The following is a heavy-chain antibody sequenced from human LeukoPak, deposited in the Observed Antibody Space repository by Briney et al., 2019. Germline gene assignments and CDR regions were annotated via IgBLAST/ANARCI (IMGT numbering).Heavy chain of an antibody. V-gene: IGHV1-69*05. D-gene: IGHD3-3*02. CDR2: IIPIFGTA. CDR3: ARGPGAGVSFFYYYYYMDV. CDR1: GGTFSSYA. J-gene: IGHJ6*03. Sequence: SVKVSCKASGGTFSSYAISWVRQAPGQGFEWMGGIIPIFGTANYAQKFQGRVTITTDESTSTAYMELSSLRSEDTAVYYCARGPGAGVSFFYYYYYMDVWGKGTTVTVSS.